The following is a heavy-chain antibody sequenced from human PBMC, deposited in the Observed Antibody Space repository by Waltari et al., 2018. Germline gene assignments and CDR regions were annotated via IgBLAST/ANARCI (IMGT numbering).Heavy chain of an antibody. D-gene: IGHD3-10*01. V-gene: IGHV3-48*03. CDR2: ISSSGNTI. Sequence: EVQLVESGGGLVQSGGSLRLACAASGFTFSSYESNWVRKAPGKGLEWLSYISSSGNTIYDADSVKGRFTISRDNAKNSLYLQMNSLRAEDTAVYYCAREGSGNLPIFDYWGQGILVTVSS. J-gene: IGHJ4*02. CDR3: AREGSGNLPIFDY. CDR1: GFTFSSYE.